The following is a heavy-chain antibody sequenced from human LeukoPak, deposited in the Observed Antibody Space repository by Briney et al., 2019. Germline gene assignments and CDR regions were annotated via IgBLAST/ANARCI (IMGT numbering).Heavy chain of an antibody. CDR3: AIDQGVVTSIFSLGYFDL. CDR2: INPNSGGT. D-gene: IGHD2-21*02. Sequence: ASVKVSCKASGYTFSGYYIHWVRQAPGQGLEWMGWINPNSGGTNYAQKFQGRVTMTRDTSISTAYMELSWLTSDDTAVYYCAIDQGVVTSIFSLGYFDLWGRGTLVTVSS. CDR1: GYTFSGYY. V-gene: IGHV1-2*02. J-gene: IGHJ2*01.